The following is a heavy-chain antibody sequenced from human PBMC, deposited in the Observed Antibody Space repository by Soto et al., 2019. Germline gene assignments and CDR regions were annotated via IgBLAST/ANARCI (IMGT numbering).Heavy chain of an antibody. CDR1: GGSFSGYY. Sequence: SETLSLTCAVYGGSFSGYYWSWIRQPPGKGLEWIGEINHSGYTNYNPSLKSRVTISVDTSKNQFSLRLTSVTAADTAVYYCARVRDWFDPWGQGTLVTVSS. D-gene: IGHD3-3*01. V-gene: IGHV4-34*01. CDR3: ARVRDWFDP. J-gene: IGHJ5*02. CDR2: INHSGYT.